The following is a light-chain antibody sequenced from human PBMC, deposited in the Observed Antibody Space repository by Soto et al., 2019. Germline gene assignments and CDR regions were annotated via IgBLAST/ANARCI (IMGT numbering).Light chain of an antibody. Sequence: QSALTQPASVSGSPGQSISISCTGTSSDVGGYNYVSWYQQHPGKAPKLMIYDVSNRPSGVFDRFSGSKSGNTASLTISGLQAEDEADYFCSSYTSTNTLYVFGTGTKVTVL. J-gene: IGLJ1*01. CDR1: SSDVGGYNY. V-gene: IGLV2-14*03. CDR2: DVS. CDR3: SSYTSTNTLYV.